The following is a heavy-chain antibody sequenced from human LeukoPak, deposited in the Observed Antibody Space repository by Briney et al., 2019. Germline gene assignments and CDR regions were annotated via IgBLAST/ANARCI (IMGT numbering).Heavy chain of an antibody. CDR3: ARGRQNRYYYDSSGHSLFDY. CDR2: INHSGST. D-gene: IGHD3-22*01. V-gene: IGHV4-34*01. CDR1: GGSFSGYY. Sequence: SETLSLTXAVYGGSFSGYYWSWIRQPPGKGLEWIGEINHSGSTNYNPSLKSRVTISVDTSKNQFSLKLSSVTAADTAVYYCARGRQNRYYYDSSGHSLFDYWGQGTLVTVSS. J-gene: IGHJ4*02.